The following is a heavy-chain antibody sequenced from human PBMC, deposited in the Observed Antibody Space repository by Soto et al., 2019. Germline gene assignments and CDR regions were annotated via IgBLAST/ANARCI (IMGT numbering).Heavy chain of an antibody. CDR1: GGSISSGAYY. V-gene: IGHV4-31*03. CDR3: ATVWLGESFFDP. J-gene: IGHJ5*02. Sequence: QVQLQESGPGLVKPSQTLSLTCTVSGGSISSGAYYWSWIRQHPRKGLEWIGYIYDSGNTHYNPSLKSRVTISVDTSKNQFSLKLSSVTAADTAVYYCATVWLGESFFDPWGQGTLVTVSS. D-gene: IGHD3-10*01. CDR2: IYDSGNT.